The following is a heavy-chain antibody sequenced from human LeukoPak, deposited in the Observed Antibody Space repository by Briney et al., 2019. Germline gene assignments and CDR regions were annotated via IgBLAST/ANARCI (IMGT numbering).Heavy chain of an antibody. D-gene: IGHD2-15*01. Sequence: GGSLRLSCAASGFTFSDYYMSWIRQAPGKGLEWVSYISSSGSTIYYADSVKGRFTISRDNAKNSLYLQMNSLRAEDTAVYYCARGPKDNIVAVVAARLGEYNWFDPWGQGTLVTVSS. CDR1: GFTFSDYY. V-gene: IGHV3-11*01. CDR2: ISSSGSTI. J-gene: IGHJ5*02. CDR3: ARGPKDNIVAVVAARLGEYNWFDP.